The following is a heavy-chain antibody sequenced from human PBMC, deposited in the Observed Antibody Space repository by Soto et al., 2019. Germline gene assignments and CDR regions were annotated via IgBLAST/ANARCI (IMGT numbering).Heavy chain of an antibody. D-gene: IGHD4-4*01. V-gene: IGHV4-31*03. CDR2: LYHSGIT. CDR1: GGPISSGGYY. J-gene: IGHJ4*02. Sequence: SETLPLTCPVSGGPISSGGYYSSWIRQHPWKGRGRIGFLYHSGITYYNPHLKSRVTISVDTSKNQFSLKVTSVTAADTAVYYCARKATVTNFDYWGQGTLVTVS. CDR3: ARKATVTNFDY.